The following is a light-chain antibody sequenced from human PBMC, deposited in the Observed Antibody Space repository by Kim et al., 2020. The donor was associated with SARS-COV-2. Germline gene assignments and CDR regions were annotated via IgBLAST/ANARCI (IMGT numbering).Light chain of an antibody. V-gene: IGKV3D-15*01. CDR3: QQYNKWMYT. CDR1: QSVSST. CDR2: GAS. J-gene: IGKJ2*01. Sequence: SVAPGESATLSCRASQSVSSTLAWYQKKPGQAPRLVIYGASTRAAGVPARFSGSVSGAEFTLTISNLQPEDCAVYYCQQYNKWMYTFGQGTKLEIK.